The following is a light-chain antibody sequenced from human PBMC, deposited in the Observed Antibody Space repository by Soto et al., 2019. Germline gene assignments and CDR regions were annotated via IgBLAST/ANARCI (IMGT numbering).Light chain of an antibody. J-gene: IGKJ5*01. CDR2: GAS. CDR1: QSVTSTS. Sequence: EMVLTRCPGTRSLSPGKRASLSCRASQSVTSTSLAWYQQKPGQAPRLLMYGASSRATGTPDRISGGGSGTDFTLTISRLEPEAFAVYFCQQYGSSPITFGQGTRLEIK. CDR3: QQYGSSPIT. V-gene: IGKV3-20*01.